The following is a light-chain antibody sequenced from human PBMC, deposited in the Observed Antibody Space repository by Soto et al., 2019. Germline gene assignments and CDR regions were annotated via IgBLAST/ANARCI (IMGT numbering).Light chain of an antibody. CDR3: QRYNNWPRT. V-gene: IGKV3-15*01. CDR2: GAS. CDR1: QSVSSN. Sequence: EIVMTQSPATLSVSPGERATLSCRASQSVSSNLAWYQQKPDQAPRLLIYGASTRATGIPARFSGSWSGTDFTLTISSLQYEYFAVYYCQRYNNWPRTFGQGTKVEIK. J-gene: IGKJ1*01.